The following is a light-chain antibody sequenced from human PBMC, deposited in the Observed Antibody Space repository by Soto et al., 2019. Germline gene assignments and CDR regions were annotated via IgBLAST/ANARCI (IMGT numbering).Light chain of an antibody. CDR2: DVS. CDR1: SSDVGGYNY. Sequence: QSALTQPRSVSGSPGQSVTISCTGTSSDVGGYNYVSWYQQHPGKAPKLMIYDVSKRPSGVPDLFSGSKSGNTASLTISWLQAEDEADYYCCSYAGSYTLGVCGTGTQLTVL. J-gene: IGLJ1*01. CDR3: CSYAGSYTLGV. V-gene: IGLV2-11*01.